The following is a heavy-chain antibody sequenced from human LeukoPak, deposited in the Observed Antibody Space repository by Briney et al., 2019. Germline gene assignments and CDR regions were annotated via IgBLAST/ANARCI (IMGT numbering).Heavy chain of an antibody. V-gene: IGHV4-39*01. CDR2: IYHNGST. J-gene: IGHJ5*02. CDR1: GGSISSSSYY. Sequence: PSETLSLTCTVSGGSISSSSYYWGWIRQPPGKGLEWIGNIYHNGSTHYTPSLKSRATISVDTSKNQFSLKLTSVTAADTAVYYCARHPSGRMWLQQGGWFDPWGQGTLVTVSS. D-gene: IGHD5-24*01. CDR3: ARHPSGRMWLQQGGWFDP.